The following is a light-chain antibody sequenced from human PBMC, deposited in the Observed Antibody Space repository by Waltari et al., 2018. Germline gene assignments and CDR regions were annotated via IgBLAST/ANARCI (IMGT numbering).Light chain of an antibody. CDR2: WAS. J-gene: IGKJ1*01. V-gene: IGKV4-1*01. CDR3: QQYYRSRT. CDR1: QTVLYNSNDKNY. Sequence: DIVLTQSPDSLAVSLGERATISCKSSQTVLYNSNDKNYLAWYQQKPGQPPRLLISWASIQESGVPDRFSGSGSGTDFTLTISSLQAEDVAVYYCQQYYRSRTFGQGTKVEIK.